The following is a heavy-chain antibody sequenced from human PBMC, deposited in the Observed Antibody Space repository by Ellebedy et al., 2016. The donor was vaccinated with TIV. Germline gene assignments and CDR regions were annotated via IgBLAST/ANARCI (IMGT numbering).Heavy chain of an antibody. CDR1: GYTFTTHG. CDR2: VSSYNGNT. Sequence: AASVKVSCKASGYTFTTHGISWLRQAPGQGPEWMGWVSSYNGNTNYAQKLQGRVTMTTDTSTSTAYMELRSLRSDDTAVYYCARAAVESRSDYWGQGTLVTVSS. CDR3: ARAAVESRSDY. J-gene: IGHJ4*02. V-gene: IGHV1-18*01. D-gene: IGHD3-3*01.